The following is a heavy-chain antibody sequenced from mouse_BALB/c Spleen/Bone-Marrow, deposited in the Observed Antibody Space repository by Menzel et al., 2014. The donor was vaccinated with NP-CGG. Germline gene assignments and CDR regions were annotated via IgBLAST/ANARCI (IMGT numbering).Heavy chain of an antibody. V-gene: IGHV1S29*02. CDR1: GYTFTDNN. Sequence: EVQLQESGPELVKPGPSVKISGKASGYTFTDNNLHWVNQSHGKSLEGIGYIYPYNGGTAYNQKFKSKATLTVDNSSSTAYMELRSLTSEDSAAYYCSSPYGNYGAWFAYWGQGTLVTVSA. J-gene: IGHJ3*01. CDR2: IYPYNGGT. CDR3: SSPYGNYGAWFAY. D-gene: IGHD2-1*01.